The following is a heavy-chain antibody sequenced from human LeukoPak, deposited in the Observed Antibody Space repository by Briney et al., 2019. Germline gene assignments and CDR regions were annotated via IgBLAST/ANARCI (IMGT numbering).Heavy chain of an antibody. D-gene: IGHD2-2*02. CDR2: IYHSGST. V-gene: IGHV4-4*02. CDR3: ARAARDIVVVPAAIDAFDI. CDR1: GGSISSSNW. Sequence: SGTLSLTCAVSGGSISSSNWWSWVRQPPGKGLEWIGEIYHSGSTNYNPSLKSRVTISVDKSKNQFSLKLSSVTAADTAVYYCARAARDIVVVPAAIDAFDIWGQGTMVTVSS. J-gene: IGHJ3*02.